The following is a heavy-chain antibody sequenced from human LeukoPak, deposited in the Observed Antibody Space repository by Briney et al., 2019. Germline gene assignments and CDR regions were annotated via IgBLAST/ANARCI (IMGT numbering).Heavy chain of an antibody. J-gene: IGHJ4*02. CDR1: GYRFDAHW. V-gene: IGHV5-51*01. CDR3: ARRAGNYESSGYYSFDY. CDR2: IFPGDSDT. Sequence: GESLKISCKGSGYRFDAHWIGWVRQMPGKGLEWMGIIFPGDSDTTYSPSFQGQVAISADKSTTTVYQQWSSLRDSDTAMYYCARRAGNYESSGYYSFDYWGQGTLVTVSS. D-gene: IGHD3-22*01.